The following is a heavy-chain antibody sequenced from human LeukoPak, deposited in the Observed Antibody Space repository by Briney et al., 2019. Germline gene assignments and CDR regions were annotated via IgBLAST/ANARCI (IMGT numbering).Heavy chain of an antibody. CDR3: AGAPLRYFDWLLVY. J-gene: IGHJ4*02. V-gene: IGHV3-33*01. D-gene: IGHD3-9*01. Sequence: GGSLRLSCAASGFTFSSYGMHWVRQAPGKGLEWVAVIWYDGGNKYYADSVKGRFTISRDNSKNTLYLQMNSLRAEDTAVYYCAGAPLRYFDWLLVYWGQGTLVTVSS. CDR2: IWYDGGNK. CDR1: GFTFSSYG.